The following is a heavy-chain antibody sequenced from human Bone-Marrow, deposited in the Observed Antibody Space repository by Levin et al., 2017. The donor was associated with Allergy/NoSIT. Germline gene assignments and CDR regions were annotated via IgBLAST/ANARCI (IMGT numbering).Heavy chain of an antibody. D-gene: IGHD3-3*01. V-gene: IGHV3-11*01. CDR1: GFTFSDFY. J-gene: IGHJ6*02. CDR2: ISSSGSTI. Sequence: GESLKISCAASGFTFSDFYMSWIRQAPGKGLEWVSYISSSGSTIYYADSVKGRFTISRDNAKNSLYLQMNSLRAEDTAVYYCARDVRFLEWLLQYSHYYYYGMDVWGQGTTVTVSS. CDR3: ARDVRFLEWLLQYSHYYYYGMDV.